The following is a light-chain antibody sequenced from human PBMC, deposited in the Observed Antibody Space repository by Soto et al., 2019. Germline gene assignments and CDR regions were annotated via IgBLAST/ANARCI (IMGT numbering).Light chain of an antibody. Sequence: SSGTLSLSPGETATLSCRASQSISTTYLAWYQQKPGQAPRLLLYGSSSRTTGVPDRFSGSGSGTDFTLTISRLEPEDFAVYYCQQYGSSPFTFGPGTKVDIK. V-gene: IGKV3-20*01. CDR3: QQYGSSPFT. J-gene: IGKJ3*01. CDR2: GSS. CDR1: QSISTTY.